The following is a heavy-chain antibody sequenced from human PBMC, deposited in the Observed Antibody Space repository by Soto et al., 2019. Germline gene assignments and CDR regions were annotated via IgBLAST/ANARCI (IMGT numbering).Heavy chain of an antibody. CDR1: GGSISSYY. D-gene: IGHD6-6*01. CDR2: IYDSGST. CDR3: AAPPRY. J-gene: IGHJ4*02. Sequence: SETLSLTCTVSGGSISSYYWSWIRQPPGKGLEWIGYIYDSGSTNYNPSLKSRVTITVDTSKNQYSLKLTYVTAADTAVYYCAAPPRYWGQGTLVTVSS. V-gene: IGHV4-59*01.